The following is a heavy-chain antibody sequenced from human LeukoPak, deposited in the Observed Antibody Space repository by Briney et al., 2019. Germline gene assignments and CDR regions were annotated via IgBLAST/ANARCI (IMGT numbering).Heavy chain of an antibody. CDR2: MNPNSGNT. CDR3: ARDHDYATGDAFDI. CDR1: GYTFTSYD. Sequence: GASVKVSCKASGYTFTSYDINWVRQATGQGLEWMGWMNPNSGNTGYAQKFQGRVTITRNTSISTAYMELSSLRSEDTAVCYCARDHDYATGDAFDIWGQGTMVTVSS. D-gene: IGHD4-17*01. V-gene: IGHV1-8*03. J-gene: IGHJ3*02.